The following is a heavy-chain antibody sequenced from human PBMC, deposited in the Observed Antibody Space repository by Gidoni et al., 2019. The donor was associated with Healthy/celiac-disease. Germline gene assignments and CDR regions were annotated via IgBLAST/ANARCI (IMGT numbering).Heavy chain of an antibody. Sequence: QLQLQESGPGLVKPSETLSLTCTVSGGSISSSSYYWGWIRQPPGKGLEWIGSIYYSGSTYYNPSLKSRVTISVDTSKNQFTLKLSSVTAADTAVYYCARLYCTGGVCKDPFDYWGQGTLVTVSS. CDR3: ARLYCTGGVCKDPFDY. CDR1: GGSISSSSYY. J-gene: IGHJ4*02. V-gene: IGHV4-39*01. D-gene: IGHD2-8*02. CDR2: IYYSGST.